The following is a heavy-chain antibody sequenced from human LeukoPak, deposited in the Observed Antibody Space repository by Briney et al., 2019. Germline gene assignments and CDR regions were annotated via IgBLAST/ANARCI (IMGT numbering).Heavy chain of an antibody. CDR3: ARSDFGDSCFDY. Sequence: SQTLSLTCAISGDSVSSNSAAWNWIRQSPSRGLEWLGRTYFRSKWYSDYAVSIKGRITFNPDTSKNQFSLHLDSMTPEDTAVYYCARSDFGDSCFDYWGQGSLVTVSS. CDR2: TYFRSKWYS. D-gene: IGHD4-17*01. CDR1: GDSVSSNSAA. J-gene: IGHJ4*02. V-gene: IGHV6-1*01.